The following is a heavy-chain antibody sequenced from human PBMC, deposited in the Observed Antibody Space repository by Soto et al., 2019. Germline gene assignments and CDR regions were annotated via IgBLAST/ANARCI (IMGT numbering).Heavy chain of an antibody. CDR3: ARRSAGWYGYFDF. J-gene: IGHJ4*02. V-gene: IGHV3-23*01. D-gene: IGHD6-19*01. CDR2: IRDSAGDT. CDR1: GFTFSSYA. Sequence: GGSLRLSCAASGFTFSSYAMTWVRQAPGKGLEWVSAIRDSAGDTYYADSVKGRFTISRDNSENTLYLQIDNLRAEDTAVYYCARRSAGWYGYFDFWGQGTLVTVSS.